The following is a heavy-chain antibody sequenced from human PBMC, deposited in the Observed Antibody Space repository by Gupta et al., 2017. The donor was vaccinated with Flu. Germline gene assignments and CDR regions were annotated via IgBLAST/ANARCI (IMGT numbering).Heavy chain of an antibody. V-gene: IGHV1-2*02. Sequence: YPFTDYYLHWVRQAPGQGLEWMGWTYPNTGGTNYAERFQGRLTMTSDTSVSTAYMELSRLTSDDTALYYCARDSAGVKYDYWGQGTLVTVSS. CDR2: TYPNTGGT. D-gene: IGHD6-13*01. CDR1: YPFTDYY. CDR3: ARDSAGVKYDY. J-gene: IGHJ4*02.